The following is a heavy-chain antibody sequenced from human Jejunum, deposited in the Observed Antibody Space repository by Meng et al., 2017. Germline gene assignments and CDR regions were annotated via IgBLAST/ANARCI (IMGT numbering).Heavy chain of an antibody. D-gene: IGHD3-9*01. V-gene: IGHV3-7*01. CDR3: ARNNLNFDIFFDP. CDR1: GFTFSSYC. Sequence: GGSLRLSCAASGFTFSSYCMSWVRQAPGKGLEWVATLKQDGNDKYYVDSVKGRFTISRDNAKNSLYLQMNSLRAEDTAVYYCARNNLNFDIFFDPWGQGTLGTVSS. J-gene: IGHJ5*02. CDR2: LKQDGNDK.